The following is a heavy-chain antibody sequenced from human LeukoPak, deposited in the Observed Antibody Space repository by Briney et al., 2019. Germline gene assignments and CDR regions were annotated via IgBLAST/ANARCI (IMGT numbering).Heavy chain of an antibody. CDR1: GYTFTGYY. V-gene: IGHV1-2*02. Sequence: ASVKVSCKASGYTFTGYYMHWVRPAPGQGLAWMGWINPNSGGTNYAQKFQGRVTMTRDTSISTAYMELSRLRSDDTAVYHCARDQGALDFWSGYSENFDYWGQGTLVTVSS. J-gene: IGHJ4*02. CDR3: ARDQGALDFWSGYSENFDY. CDR2: INPNSGGT. D-gene: IGHD3-3*01.